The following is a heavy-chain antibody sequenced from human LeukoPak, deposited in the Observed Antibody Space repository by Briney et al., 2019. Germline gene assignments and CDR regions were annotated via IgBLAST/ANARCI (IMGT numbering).Heavy chain of an antibody. CDR3: ARDSQYRVFDI. D-gene: IGHD3-16*02. Sequence: GGSLRLSCAASGFTLSSYDMHWVRQVTGKGLEWVSGIGLAGDTYYLGSVKGRFTISRENAKNSLYLQMNSLRAGDTAVYYCARDSQYRVFDIWGQGTMVTVSS. V-gene: IGHV3-13*04. CDR1: GFTLSSYD. CDR2: IGLAGDT. J-gene: IGHJ3*02.